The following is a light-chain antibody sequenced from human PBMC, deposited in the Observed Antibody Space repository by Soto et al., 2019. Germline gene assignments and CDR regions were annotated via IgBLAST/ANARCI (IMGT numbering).Light chain of an antibody. Sequence: DIQMTLSPSSLSASVGDRFTITCRASDGISNYLAWYHQKPVKVPILLIYASSTLQSGVPSRFSGSGSGTDFTLTISILQPDDVATYYCQKDNRAPLTFGGGTKVDIK. CDR1: DGISNY. J-gene: IGKJ4*01. CDR2: ASS. CDR3: QKDNRAPLT. V-gene: IGKV1-27*01.